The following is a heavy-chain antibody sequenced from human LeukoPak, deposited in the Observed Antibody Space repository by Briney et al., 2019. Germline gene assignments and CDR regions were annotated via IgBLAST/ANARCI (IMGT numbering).Heavy chain of an antibody. V-gene: IGHV3-21*01. Sequence: GGSLRLPCAASGFTFSSYSMNWVRQAPGKGLEWVSSISSSSYIYYADSVKGRFTISRDNAKNSLYLQMNSLRAEDTAVYYCARDPPGRYCSSTSCYKWNWGQGTLVTVSS. J-gene: IGHJ4*02. D-gene: IGHD2-2*01. CDR1: GFTFSSYS. CDR3: ARDPPGRYCSSTSCYKWN. CDR2: ISSSSYI.